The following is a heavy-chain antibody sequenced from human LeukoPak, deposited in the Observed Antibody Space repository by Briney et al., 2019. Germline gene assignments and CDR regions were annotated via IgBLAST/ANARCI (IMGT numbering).Heavy chain of an antibody. Sequence: PGRSLRLSCAASGFTFSSYGMHWVRQAPGKGLEWVAVISYDGSNKYYADSVKGRFTISRDNSKDTLHLQMNILRPEDTALYYCASGPYSSSYFASWGQGTMVTVSS. J-gene: IGHJ4*02. CDR3: ASGPYSSSYFAS. CDR1: GFTFSSYG. D-gene: IGHD6-13*01. V-gene: IGHV3-30*03. CDR2: ISYDGSNK.